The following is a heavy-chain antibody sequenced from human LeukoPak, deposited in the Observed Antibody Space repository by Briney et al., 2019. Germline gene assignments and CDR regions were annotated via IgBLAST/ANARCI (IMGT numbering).Heavy chain of an antibody. J-gene: IGHJ4*02. CDR1: GFTFSSYS. Sequence: GGSLRLSCAASGFTFSSYSMNWVRQASGEGLEWVSSISSSSSYIYYADSVKGRFTISRDNAKNSLYLQMNSLRAEDTAVYYCAREAAGTGDYWGQGTLVTVSS. CDR3: AREAAGTGDY. V-gene: IGHV3-21*01. D-gene: IGHD6-13*01. CDR2: ISSSSSYI.